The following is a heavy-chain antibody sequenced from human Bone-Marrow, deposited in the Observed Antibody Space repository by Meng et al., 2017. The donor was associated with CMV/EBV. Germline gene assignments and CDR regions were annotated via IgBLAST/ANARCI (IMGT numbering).Heavy chain of an antibody. CDR2: IYYSGST. CDR1: GGSTSSGDYY. D-gene: IGHD1-14*01. J-gene: IGHJ4*02. V-gene: IGHV4-30-4*08. Sequence: SETLSLTCTVSGGSTSSGDYYWSWIRQPPGKGLEWIGYIYYSGSTYYNPSLKSRVTISVDTSKNQFSLKLSSVTAADTAVYYCARGSEPDFDYWGQGTLVAASS. CDR3: ARGSEPDFDY.